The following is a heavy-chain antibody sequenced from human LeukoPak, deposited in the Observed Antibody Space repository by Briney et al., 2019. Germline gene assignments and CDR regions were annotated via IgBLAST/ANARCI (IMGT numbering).Heavy chain of an antibody. Sequence: KPSETLSLTCTVSGDSISSSGYYWSWIRQPPGKGLEWIGYIYHSGSTYYNPSLKSRVTISVNRSKNQFSLKLSSVTAADTAVYYCATRGTGRTYYFDYWGQGTLVTVSS. V-gene: IGHV4-30-2*01. CDR2: IYHSGST. CDR1: GDSISSSGYY. J-gene: IGHJ4*02. D-gene: IGHD3/OR15-3a*01. CDR3: ATRGTGRTYYFDY.